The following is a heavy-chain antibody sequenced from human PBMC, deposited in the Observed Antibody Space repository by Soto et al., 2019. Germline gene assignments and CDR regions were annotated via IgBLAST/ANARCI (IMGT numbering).Heavy chain of an antibody. J-gene: IGHJ6*02. CDR2: IIPGFDTT. Sequence: QVHLVQSGAEVRKPGSSVKVSCTTSGGTFTSYAVSWVRQVPGQGLQWMGGIIPGFDTTFYAQKFQGRVTITADESTNSAYMELRGLRSEDTAVHYCARDQGLFVHTGMVIDYYGMDVWGPGTTVTVSS. CDR1: GGTFTSYA. V-gene: IGHV1-69*01. D-gene: IGHD5-18*01. CDR3: ARDQGLFVHTGMVIDYYGMDV.